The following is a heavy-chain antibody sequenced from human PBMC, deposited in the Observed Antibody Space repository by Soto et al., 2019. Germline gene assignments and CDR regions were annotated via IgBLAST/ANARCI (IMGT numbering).Heavy chain of an antibody. CDR3: AKAPSQYSSGSPAIDY. J-gene: IGHJ4*02. V-gene: IGHV3-23*01. CDR2: ISGSGGST. Sequence: PGGSLRLSCAASGFTFSSYAISWVRQAPGKGLEWVSAISGSGGSTYYAGSVKGRFTISRDNSKNTLYLQMNSLRAEDTAVYYCAKAPSQYSSGSPAIDYWGQGTLVTVCS. D-gene: IGHD6-19*01. CDR1: GFTFSSYA.